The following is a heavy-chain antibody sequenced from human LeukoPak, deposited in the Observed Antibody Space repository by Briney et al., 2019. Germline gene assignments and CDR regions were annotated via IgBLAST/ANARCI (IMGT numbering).Heavy chain of an antibody. CDR3: ARGGFDCSSTSCYLPD. CDR2: INAGNGNT. V-gene: IGHV1-3*01. Sequence: ASVKVSCKASGYTFTSYAMHWVRQAPGQRLEWMGWINAGNGNTKYSQKFQGRVTITRDTSASTGYMELRSLRSDDTAVYYCARGGFDCSSTSCYLPDWGQGTLVTVSS. J-gene: IGHJ4*02. CDR1: GYTFTSYA. D-gene: IGHD2-2*01.